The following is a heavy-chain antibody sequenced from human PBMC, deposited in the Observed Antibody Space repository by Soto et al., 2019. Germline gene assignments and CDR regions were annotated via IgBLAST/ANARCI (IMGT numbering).Heavy chain of an antibody. Sequence: GASVKVSCKASGGTFSSYAISWVRQAPGQGLEWMGGIIPIFGTANYAQKFQGRVTITADESTSTAYMELSSLRSEDTAVYYCARGDTMVRGGDYYYGMDVWGQGTTVTV. J-gene: IGHJ6*02. D-gene: IGHD3-10*01. CDR2: IIPIFGTA. CDR3: ARGDTMVRGGDYYYGMDV. V-gene: IGHV1-69*13. CDR1: GGTFSSYA.